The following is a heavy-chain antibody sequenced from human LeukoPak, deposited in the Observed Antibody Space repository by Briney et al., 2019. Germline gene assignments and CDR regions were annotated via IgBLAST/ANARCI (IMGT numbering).Heavy chain of an antibody. Sequence: SVKVSCKASGGTFSSYAISWVRQAPGQGLEWMGRIIPILGIANYAQKFQGRVTITADKSTSTAYMELSSLRSEDTAVYYRARAPTYYYDSSGLDYWGQGTPVTVSS. CDR1: GGTFSSYA. CDR3: ARAPTYYYDSSGLDY. V-gene: IGHV1-69*04. J-gene: IGHJ4*02. CDR2: IIPILGIA. D-gene: IGHD3-22*01.